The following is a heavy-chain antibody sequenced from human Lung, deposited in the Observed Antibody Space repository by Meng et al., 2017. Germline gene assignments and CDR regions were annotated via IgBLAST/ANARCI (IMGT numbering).Heavy chain of an antibody. Sequence: QGRLQDSGPGGVTPTQTLTLSETASGGYISNRNDNWCWIRQPPGEGLEWSGHIYNSGGTYYNPSLKSRITISVDTSKNQFSLKLSSVTAADTAVYYCARGQKGYFDLWGRGTLVTVSS. V-gene: IGHV4-30-4*01. CDR3: ARGQKGYFDL. J-gene: IGHJ2*01. CDR1: GGYISNRNDN. CDR2: IYNSGGT.